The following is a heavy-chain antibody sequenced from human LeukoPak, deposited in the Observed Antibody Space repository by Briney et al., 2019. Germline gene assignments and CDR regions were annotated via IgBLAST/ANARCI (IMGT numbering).Heavy chain of an antibody. V-gene: IGHV1-69*13. J-gene: IGHJ6*03. CDR2: IIPIFGTA. CDR1: GGTFSSYA. Sequence: ASVKVSCKASGGTFSSYAISWVRQAPGQGLEWMGGIIPIFGTANYAQKFQGRVTITADESTSTAYMELSSLRSEDTAVYYCARGTFDSPLNWYYMDVWGKGTTVTISS. CDR3: ARGTFDSPLNWYYMDV. D-gene: IGHD1-1*01.